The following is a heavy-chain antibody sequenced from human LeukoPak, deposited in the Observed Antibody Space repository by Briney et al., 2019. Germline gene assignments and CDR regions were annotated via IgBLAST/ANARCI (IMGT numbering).Heavy chain of an antibody. Sequence: SETLSLTCTVSGDSISSSSYCWGWIRQPPGKGLEWIGSICYSGSTYYNPSLKSRVTISVDTSNNQFSLKLWSVTAADTAVYYCARQKYYYGSSGYSGRTDFDYWGQGTLVTVSS. D-gene: IGHD3-22*01. CDR2: ICYSGST. V-gene: IGHV4-39*01. CDR1: GDSISSSSYC. J-gene: IGHJ4*02. CDR3: ARQKYYYGSSGYSGRTDFDY.